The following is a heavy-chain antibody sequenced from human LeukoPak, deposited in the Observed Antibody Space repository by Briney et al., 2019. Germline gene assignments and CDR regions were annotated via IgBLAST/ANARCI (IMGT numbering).Heavy chain of an antibody. CDR3: ASTLLPAAEQGLAY. J-gene: IGHJ4*02. CDR2: ISAYNGNT. D-gene: IGHD2-2*01. Sequence: HGASVKVSCKASGYTFTSYGISWVRQAPGQGLEWTGWISAYNGNTNYAQKLQGRVTMTTDTSTSTAYMELRSLRSDDTAVYYCASTLLPAAEQGLAYWGQGTLVTVSS. CDR1: GYTFTSYG. V-gene: IGHV1-18*01.